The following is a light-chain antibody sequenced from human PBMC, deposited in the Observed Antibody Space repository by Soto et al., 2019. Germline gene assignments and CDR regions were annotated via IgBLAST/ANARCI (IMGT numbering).Light chain of an antibody. V-gene: IGLV2-14*01. Sequence: QSALTQPASVSGSPGQSITISCTGTSSDVGDYPYVSWYQQHPGKVPKLIIYEVTNRPSGVSGRFSGSKAENTASLTISGFQAEDEADYYCSSYSSTNARDFGSGTKLTVL. CDR3: SSYSSTNARD. CDR2: EVT. J-gene: IGLJ1*01. CDR1: SSDVGDYPY.